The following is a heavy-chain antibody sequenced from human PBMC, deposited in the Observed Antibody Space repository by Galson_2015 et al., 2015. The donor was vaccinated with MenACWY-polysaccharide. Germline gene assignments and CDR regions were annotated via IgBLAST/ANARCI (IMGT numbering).Heavy chain of an antibody. CDR1: GYTFISYG. Sequence: SVKVSCKASGYTFISYGINWVRQAPGQGLEWMGWISAHNGNANYAQNVQGRVTMTTDTSASTAYMELRSLRSDDTAVYFCARSLKPYCSSTTCYSGFFDYWGQGTLITVSS. CDR2: ISAHNGNA. D-gene: IGHD2-2*01. CDR3: ARSLKPYCSSTTCYSGFFDY. V-gene: IGHV1-18*01. J-gene: IGHJ4*02.